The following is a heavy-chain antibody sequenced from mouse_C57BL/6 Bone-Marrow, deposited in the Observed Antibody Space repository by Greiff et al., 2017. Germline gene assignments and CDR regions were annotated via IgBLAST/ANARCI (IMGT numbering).Heavy chain of an antibody. CDR3: ASMDY. CDR2: ISDGGSYT. Sequence: EVKLVESGGGLVKPGGSLKLSCAASGFTFSSYAMSWVRQTPEKRLEWVATISDGGSYTYYPDNVKGRFTISRDNAKNNLYLQMSHLKSEDTAMYYCASMDYWGQGTSVTGSS. CDR1: GFTFSSYA. J-gene: IGHJ4*01. V-gene: IGHV5-4*03.